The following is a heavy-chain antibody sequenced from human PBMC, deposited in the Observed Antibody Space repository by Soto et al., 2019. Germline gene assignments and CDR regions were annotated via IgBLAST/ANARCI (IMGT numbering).Heavy chain of an antibody. CDR2: ISAYNGNT. V-gene: IGHV1-18*01. Sequence: GASVKVSCKASGGTFSSYGISWVRQAPGQGLEWMGWISAYNGNTNYAQKLQGRVTMTTDTSTSTAYMELRSLRSDDTAVYYCARDTYYYDSSGPNTLYYYYYGMDVRGQGTTVTVSS. D-gene: IGHD3-22*01. CDR3: ARDTYYYDSSGPNTLYYYYYGMDV. CDR1: GGTFSSYG. J-gene: IGHJ6*02.